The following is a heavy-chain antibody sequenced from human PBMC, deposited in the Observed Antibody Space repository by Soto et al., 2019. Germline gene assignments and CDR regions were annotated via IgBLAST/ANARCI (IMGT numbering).Heavy chain of an antibody. CDR1: GYSFINYC. J-gene: IGHJ4*02. CDR2: INPGNSET. V-gene: IGHV5-51*01. Sequence: GESLKIACKASGYSFINYCIGWVLQMPGKGLEWMAIINPGNSETRYSPAFQGQVTISADKSIPTTYLQWDSLKASDTAMYYCARPDNNYVASWGQGALVTVSS. CDR3: ARPDNNYVAS. D-gene: IGHD2-15*01.